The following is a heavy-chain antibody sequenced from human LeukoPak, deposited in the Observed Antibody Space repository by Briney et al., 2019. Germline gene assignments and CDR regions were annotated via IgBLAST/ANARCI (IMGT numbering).Heavy chain of an antibody. Sequence: ASVKVSCKASGYTSTDYYIHWVRQAPGQGLEWIGRINPDSGGTNSAQKFQGRVTMTRDTSISTAYIELSSLRSDDTAVYYCARAKEQTIAARYFDYWGQGTLVTVSS. D-gene: IGHD6-6*01. J-gene: IGHJ4*02. V-gene: IGHV1-2*06. CDR3: ARAKEQTIAARYFDY. CDR1: GYTSTDYY. CDR2: INPDSGGT.